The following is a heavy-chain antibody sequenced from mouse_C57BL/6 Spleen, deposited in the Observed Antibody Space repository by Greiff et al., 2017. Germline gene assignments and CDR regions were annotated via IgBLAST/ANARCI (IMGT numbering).Heavy chain of an antibody. J-gene: IGHJ4*01. CDR3: ARDYGYEGYSSDY. Sequence: VQLHQPGAELVKPGASVKLSCKASGYTFTSYWITWVKQRPGPGLEWIGDIYPGSGSTNSNEKFKGKATLTVDTSSSTAYMQLSSLTSEDSAVYYCARDYGYEGYSSDYWGQGTSVTVSS. CDR2: IYPGSGST. D-gene: IGHD2-2*01. V-gene: IGHV1-55*01. CDR1: GYTFTSYW.